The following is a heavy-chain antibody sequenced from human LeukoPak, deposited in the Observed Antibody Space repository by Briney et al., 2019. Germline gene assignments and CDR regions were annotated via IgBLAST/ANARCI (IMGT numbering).Heavy chain of an antibody. J-gene: IGHJ4*02. CDR1: GGTFSSYA. Sequence: SVKVSCKASGGTFSSYAISWVRQAPGQGLEWMGRIIPILGIANYAQKFQGRVTITADKSTSTAYMELSSLRSEDTAVYYCARDGDSCGYYHYFDYWGQGTLVTVSS. D-gene: IGHD3-22*01. CDR2: IIPILGIA. V-gene: IGHV1-69*04. CDR3: ARDGDSCGYYHYFDY.